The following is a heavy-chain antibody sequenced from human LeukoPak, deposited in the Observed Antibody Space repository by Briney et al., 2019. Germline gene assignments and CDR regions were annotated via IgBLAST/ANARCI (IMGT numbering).Heavy chain of an antibody. CDR2: IRDSGAAT. CDR3: AKGYYGGTSYSLDY. Sequence: PGGSLRLSCAASGFTFSSYAMSWVRQAPGQGLEWVSSIRDSGAATYYADSVKGRLTISRDNSKNTLYLEMNTLRAEDTAKYYCAKGYYGGTSYSLDYWGQGILVTVSS. V-gene: IGHV3-23*01. D-gene: IGHD2-21*02. J-gene: IGHJ4*02. CDR1: GFTFSSYA.